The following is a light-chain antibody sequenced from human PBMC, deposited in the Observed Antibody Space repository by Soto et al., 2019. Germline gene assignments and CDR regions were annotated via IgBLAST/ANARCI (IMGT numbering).Light chain of an antibody. CDR3: CSYAGSSTPYV. V-gene: IGLV2-23*01. CDR2: EGS. CDR1: SSDVGSYNL. Sequence: QSALTQPASVSGSPGQSITISCTGTSSDVGSYNLVSCYQQHPGKAPKLMIYEGSKRPSGVSNRFSGSKSGNTASLTISGLQAEDEADYYCCSYAGSSTPYVFGTGTKLTVL. J-gene: IGLJ1*01.